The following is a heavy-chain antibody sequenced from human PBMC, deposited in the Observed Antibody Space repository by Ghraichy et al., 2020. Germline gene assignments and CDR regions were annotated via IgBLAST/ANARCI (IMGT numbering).Heavy chain of an antibody. CDR2: IIPIFGTA. D-gene: IGHD6-13*01. CDR1: GGTFSSYA. CDR3: ARAGQLVPSPGEWFDP. Sequence: SVKVSCKASGGTFSSYAISWVRQAPGQGLEWMGGIIPIFGTANYAQKFQGRVTITADESTSTAYMELSSLRSEDTAVYYCARAGQLVPSPGEWFDPWGQGTLVTVSS. V-gene: IGHV1-69*13. J-gene: IGHJ5*02.